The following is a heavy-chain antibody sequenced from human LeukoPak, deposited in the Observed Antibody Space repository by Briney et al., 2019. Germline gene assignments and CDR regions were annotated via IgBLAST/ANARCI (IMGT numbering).Heavy chain of an antibody. CDR3: VRVRDGYNDAYDI. D-gene: IGHD5-24*01. CDR2: INPSGGST. Sequence: VASVMVSCEASGFTFTNYNLHWVRQAPGQRLEWMGIINPSGGSTNYAQNFQGRVTMTRDTSTSTVYMELSSLRSEDTAVYYCVRVRDGYNDAYDIWGQGTVVTVPS. CDR1: GFTFTNYN. V-gene: IGHV1-46*01. J-gene: IGHJ3*02.